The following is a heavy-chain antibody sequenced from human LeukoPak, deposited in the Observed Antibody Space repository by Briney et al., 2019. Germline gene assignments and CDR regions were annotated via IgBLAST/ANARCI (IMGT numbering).Heavy chain of an antibody. V-gene: IGHV1-18*01. Sequence: ASVNASPKASGYIFTTDGLTWVRQAPGQGLEWMAWISTYNNNTSYAEKFQDRVTVTTDTSTSTVYMELRSLRSDDAAVYYCARGGYNYGFGDTNYSNGWGTGTTVSVSS. D-gene: IGHD5-18*01. CDR3: ARGGYNYGFGDTNYSNG. CDR1: GYIFTTDG. J-gene: IGHJ6*04. CDR2: ISTYNNNT.